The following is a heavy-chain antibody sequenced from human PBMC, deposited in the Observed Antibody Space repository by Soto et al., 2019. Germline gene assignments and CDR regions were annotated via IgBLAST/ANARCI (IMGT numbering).Heavy chain of an antibody. J-gene: IGHJ6*02. D-gene: IGHD3-10*01. Sequence: WGSLRLSCAASGFTFSSYAMSWVRQAPGKGLEWVSAISGSGGSTYYADSVKGRSTTSRDTSKDTLYLQMNSLRAEDTAVYYCALADGSGSYWGYGMDVWGQGTTVTVSS. V-gene: IGHV3-23*01. CDR2: ISGSGGST. CDR1: GFTFSSYA. CDR3: ALADGSGSYWGYGMDV.